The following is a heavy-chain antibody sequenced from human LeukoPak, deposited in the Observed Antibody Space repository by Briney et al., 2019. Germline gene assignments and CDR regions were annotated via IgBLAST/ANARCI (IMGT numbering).Heavy chain of an antibody. CDR2: ISGSGGST. J-gene: IGHJ4*02. CDR3: AKSGMYYYDSSGYQR. D-gene: IGHD3-22*01. CDR1: GFTFSSYA. Sequence: PGGSLRLSCAASGFTFSSYAMSWVRQAPGKGLEWVSAISGSGGSTYYADSEKGRFTISRDNSKNTLYLQMNSLRAEDTAVYYCAKSGMYYYDSSGYQRWGQGTLVTVSS. V-gene: IGHV3-23*01.